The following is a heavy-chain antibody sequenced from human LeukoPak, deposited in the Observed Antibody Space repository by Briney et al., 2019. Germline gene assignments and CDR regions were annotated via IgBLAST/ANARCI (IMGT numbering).Heavy chain of an antibody. CDR1: GVTFSSYA. V-gene: IGHV1-69*05. Sequence: SVKVSCQASGVTFSSYAISWVRQAPGQGLEWMGGIIPIFGTANYAQKFQGRVTITTDESTSTAYMELSSLRSEDTAVYYCARGRGDSYVYYMDVWGKGTTVTVSS. CDR3: ARGRGDSYVYYMDV. D-gene: IGHD5-18*01. J-gene: IGHJ6*03. CDR2: IIPIFGTA.